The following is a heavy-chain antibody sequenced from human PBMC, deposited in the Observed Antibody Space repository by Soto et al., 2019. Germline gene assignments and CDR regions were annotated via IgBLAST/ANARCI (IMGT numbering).Heavy chain of an antibody. Sequence: PGGSLRLSCAASGFTFSSYAMSWVRQAPGKGLEWVSAISGSGGSTYYADSVKGRFTISRDNSKNTLYLQMNSLRAEDAAVYYCAKESTEATTETLVPNWWGQGTLVTVSS. J-gene: IGHJ4*02. CDR3: AKESTEATTETLVPNW. D-gene: IGHD4-4*01. V-gene: IGHV3-23*01. CDR1: GFTFSSYA. CDR2: ISGSGGST.